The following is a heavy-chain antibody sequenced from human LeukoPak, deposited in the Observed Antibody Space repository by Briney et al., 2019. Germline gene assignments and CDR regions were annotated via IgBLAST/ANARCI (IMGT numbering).Heavy chain of an antibody. Sequence: GGSLRLSCAASGFTFSSYSMNWVRQAPGKGLEWVSYISSSSSTIYYADSVKGRFTTSRDNAKNSLYLQMNSLRAEDTAVYYCARDGVVVVPGGAFDIWGQGTMVTVSS. CDR3: ARDGVVVVPGGAFDI. J-gene: IGHJ3*02. D-gene: IGHD2-2*01. CDR1: GFTFSSYS. CDR2: ISSSSSTI. V-gene: IGHV3-48*01.